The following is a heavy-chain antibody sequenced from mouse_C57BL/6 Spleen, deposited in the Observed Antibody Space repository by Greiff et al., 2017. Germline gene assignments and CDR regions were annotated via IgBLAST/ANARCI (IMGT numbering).Heavy chain of an antibody. J-gene: IGHJ1*03. D-gene: IGHD1-1*01. Sequence: QVQLKQPGAELVKPGASVKLSCKASGYTFTSYWMHWVKQRPGRGLEWIGRIDPKSGGTKYNEEFKSKAKLTVDKPSSTAYMQLSSLTSEDSAVYYCARGDYGSSWYFDVWGTGTTVTVSS. CDR1: GYTFTSYW. CDR3: ARGDYGSSWYFDV. CDR2: IDPKSGGT. V-gene: IGHV1-72*01.